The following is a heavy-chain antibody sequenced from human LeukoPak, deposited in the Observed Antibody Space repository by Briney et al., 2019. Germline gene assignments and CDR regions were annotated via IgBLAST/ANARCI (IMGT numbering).Heavy chain of an antibody. CDR3: ARRITPVRGVVYYYYMDV. D-gene: IGHD3-10*01. CDR2: INHSGST. CDR1: GGSFSGYY. J-gene: IGHJ6*03. V-gene: IGHV4-34*01. Sequence: PSETLSLTCAVYGGSFSGYYWSWVRQPPGKGLEWIGEINHSGSTNYNPSLKSRVTISVDTSKNQFSLKLSSVTAADTAVYYCARRITPVRGVVYYYYMDVWGKGTTVTISS.